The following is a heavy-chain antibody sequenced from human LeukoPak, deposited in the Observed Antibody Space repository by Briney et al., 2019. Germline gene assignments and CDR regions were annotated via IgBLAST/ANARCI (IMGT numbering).Heavy chain of an antibody. CDR3: AGGDRNGWYFDY. V-gene: IGHV3-20*04. Sequence: PGGSLRLSCEASRFRHDDHGMSWVRQAPGKGLESVSGINWNGGSTGYGDSVKGRFTISRDNSKNSLYLQMNSLRAEDTALYYCAGGDRNGWYFDYWGQGVLVTVSS. J-gene: IGHJ4*02. CDR1: RFRHDDHG. CDR2: INWNGGST. D-gene: IGHD6-19*01.